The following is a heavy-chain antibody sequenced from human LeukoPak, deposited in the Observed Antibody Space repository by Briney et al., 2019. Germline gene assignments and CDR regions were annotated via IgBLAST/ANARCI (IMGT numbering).Heavy chain of an antibody. CDR2: IYYSGST. V-gene: IGHV4-39*02. CDR1: GGSISSSSYY. CDR3: ARDLEGYCSSTSCYGWFDP. J-gene: IGHJ5*02. Sequence: PSETLSLTCTVSGGSISSSSYYWGWIRQPPGKGLEWIGSIYYSGSTYYNPSLKSRVTISVDTSKNQFSLKLSSVTAADTAVYYCARDLEGYCSSTSCYGWFDPWGQGTLVTVSS. D-gene: IGHD2-2*01.